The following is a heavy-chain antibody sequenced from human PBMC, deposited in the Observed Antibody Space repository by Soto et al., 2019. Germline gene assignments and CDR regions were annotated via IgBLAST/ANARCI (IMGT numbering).Heavy chain of an antibody. J-gene: IGHJ6*02. CDR3: AKDLAYSSPLGYYYYGMDV. Sequence: PGGSLRLSCAASGFTFSSYGMHWVRQAPGKGLEWVAVISYDGSNKYYADSVKGRFTISRDNSKNTLYLQMNSLRAEDTAVYYCAKDLAYSSPLGYYYYGMDVWGQGTTVTVS. D-gene: IGHD6-6*01. CDR2: ISYDGSNK. CDR1: GFTFSSYG. V-gene: IGHV3-30*18.